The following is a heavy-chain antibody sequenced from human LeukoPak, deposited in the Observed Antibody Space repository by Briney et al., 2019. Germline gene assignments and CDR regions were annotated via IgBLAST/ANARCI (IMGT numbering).Heavy chain of an antibody. CDR3: AGPGQAGS. V-gene: IGHV3-66*01. CDR2: MYIDGGT. D-gene: IGHD1-14*01. CDR1: GFTFSSYG. J-gene: IGHJ5*02. Sequence: GRSLRLSCAASGFTFSSYGMHWIRQPPGKGLEWVSLMYIDGGTYYPDSVKGRFTVSRDNSKNTLYLQMNSLGAEDSAVYYCAGPGQAGSWGRGTLVTVSS.